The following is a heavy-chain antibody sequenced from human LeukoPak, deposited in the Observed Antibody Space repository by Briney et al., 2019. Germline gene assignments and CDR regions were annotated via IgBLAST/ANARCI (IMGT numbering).Heavy chain of an antibody. D-gene: IGHD6-13*01. CDR3: ARSGSSSWYPQGFDY. V-gene: IGHV4-39*07. CDR1: GGSISSSSYY. J-gene: IGHJ4*02. Sequence: SETLSLTCTVSGGSISSSSYYWGWIRQPPGKGLEWIGSIYYSGSTYYNPSLKSRVTISVDTSKNQFSLKLSSVTAADTAVYYCARSGSSSWYPQGFDYWGQGTLVTVSS. CDR2: IYYSGST.